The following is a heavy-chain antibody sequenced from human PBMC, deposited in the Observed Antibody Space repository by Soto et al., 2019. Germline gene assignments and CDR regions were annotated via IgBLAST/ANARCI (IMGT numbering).Heavy chain of an antibody. Sequence: EVQLVESGGGLVQPGGSLRLSCAASGFTFSSYSMNWVRQAPGKGLEWVSYISSSSSTIYYADSVKGRFTISRDNAKNSLYLQMNSLRDEDTAVYYCARGVWWRSTVGVDYWGQGTLVTVSS. V-gene: IGHV3-48*02. J-gene: IGHJ4*02. CDR1: GFTFSSYS. D-gene: IGHD2-21*01. CDR2: ISSSSSTI. CDR3: ARGVWWRSTVGVDY.